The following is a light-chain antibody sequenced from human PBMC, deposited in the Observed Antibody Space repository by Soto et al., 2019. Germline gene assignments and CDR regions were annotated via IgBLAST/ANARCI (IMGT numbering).Light chain of an antibody. CDR3: SSYAGSYTFVV. Sequence: QSALTQPRSVSGSPGQSVTISCTGTSSDVGAYDYVSWYQQDPGKAPKVLIYDVSERPSGVPDRFSGSKSDNTASLTISGLQAEDEADYYSSSYAGSYTFVVFGGGTKLTVL. V-gene: IGLV2-11*01. J-gene: IGLJ2*01. CDR1: SSDVGAYDY. CDR2: DVS.